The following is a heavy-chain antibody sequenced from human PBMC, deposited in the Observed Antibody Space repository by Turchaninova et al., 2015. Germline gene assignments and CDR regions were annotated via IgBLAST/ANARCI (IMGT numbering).Heavy chain of an antibody. J-gene: IGHJ4*02. CDR2: NTPMFGTT. Sequence: QVQLVQSGAEVKKPGSSVKVSCKASGGTSSTSTISWVRQAPGQGLEWMEGNTPMFGTTNYAQKCQGRVIITADEYTSTAYMELRSLRSEDTALYYCARGPDSSSYYYFYWGQGTLVTVSS. CDR1: GGTSSTST. D-gene: IGHD3-22*01. CDR3: ARGPDSSSYYYFY. V-gene: IGHV1-69*12.